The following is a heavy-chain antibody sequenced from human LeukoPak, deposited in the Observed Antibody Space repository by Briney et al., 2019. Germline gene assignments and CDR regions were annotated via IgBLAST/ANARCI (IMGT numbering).Heavy chain of an antibody. CDR3: ALLREDDRNPVGWFDP. V-gene: IGHV5-51*01. J-gene: IGHJ5*02. CDR1: GYSFSNYW. Sequence: GESLKISCNGSGYSFSNYWVGGVRQKSGKGLEWMGIIYPGDSHTRCSPSFQGQVTISLDESINTAYLQWTSLKASDTAMYYCALLREDDRNPVGWFDPWGQGTLVTVSS. CDR2: IYPGDSHT. D-gene: IGHD3-9*01.